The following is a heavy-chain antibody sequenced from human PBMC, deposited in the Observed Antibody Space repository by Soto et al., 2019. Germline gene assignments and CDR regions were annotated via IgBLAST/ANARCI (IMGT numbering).Heavy chain of an antibody. CDR1: GGSISTYY. V-gene: IGHV4-59*01. J-gene: IGHJ3*02. CDR2: ISYSGSS. Sequence: SETLSLTCTVSGGSISTYYWSWIRQPPGKGLEWIGYISYSGSSNYNPSLNSRVTISIDTSRNQFSLKLSSVTAADTAVYYCARGRSDFPEAFDIWGQGTVVTVSS. CDR3: ARGRSDFPEAFDI. D-gene: IGHD3-3*01.